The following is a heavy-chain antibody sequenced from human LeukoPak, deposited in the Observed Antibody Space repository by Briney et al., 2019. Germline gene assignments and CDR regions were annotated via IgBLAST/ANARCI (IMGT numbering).Heavy chain of an antibody. CDR1: GYTFTGYY. CDR2: INPNSGGT. CDR3: ARDRIAVAGIIHLDY. J-gene: IGHJ4*02. V-gene: IGHV1-2*02. D-gene: IGHD6-19*01. Sequence: GASVKVSCKASGYTFTGYYMHWVRQAPGQGLEWMGWINPNSGGTNYAQKFQGRVTMTRDTSISTAYMELSRLRSDDTAVYYCARDRIAVAGIIHLDYWGQGTLVTVSS.